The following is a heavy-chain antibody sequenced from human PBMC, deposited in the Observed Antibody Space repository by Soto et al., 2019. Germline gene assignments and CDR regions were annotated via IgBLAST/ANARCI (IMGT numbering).Heavy chain of an antibody. J-gene: IGHJ4*02. CDR1: GGSISSSSYY. Sequence: SETLSLTCTVSGGSISSSSYYWGWIRQPPGKGLEWIGSIYYSGSTYYNPSLKSRVTISVDTSKNQFSLKLSSVTAADTAVYYCARLRQQLEKYYFDYWGQGTLVTVSS. CDR2: IYYSGST. V-gene: IGHV4-39*01. CDR3: ARLRQQLEKYYFDY. D-gene: IGHD6-13*01.